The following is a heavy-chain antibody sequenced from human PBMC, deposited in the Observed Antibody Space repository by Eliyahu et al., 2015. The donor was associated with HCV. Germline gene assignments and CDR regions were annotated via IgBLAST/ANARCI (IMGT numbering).Heavy chain of an antibody. CDR1: GFPFSXYG. D-gene: IGHD3-22*01. CDR2: IWYDGSNK. J-gene: IGHJ2*01. CDR3: AREGYYYDSSGYQYWYFDL. V-gene: IGHV3-33*01. Sequence: QVQLVESGGGVVQPGXSLRLSCAASGFPFSXYGMHWVRQAPGKGLEWVAVIWYDGSNKYYADSVKGRFTISRDNSKNTLYLQMNSLRAEDTAVYYCAREGYYYDSSGYQYWYFDLWGRGTLVTVSS.